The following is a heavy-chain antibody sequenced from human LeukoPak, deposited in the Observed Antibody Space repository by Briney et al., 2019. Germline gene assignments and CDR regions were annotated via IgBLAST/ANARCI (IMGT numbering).Heavy chain of an antibody. CDR1: GFTFRSYS. CDR2: ISTSRSYI. V-gene: IGHV3-21*01. J-gene: IGHJ5*02. CDR3: ARAGPPAFDP. Sequence: AGGSLRLSCAASGFTFRSYSMTWVRQAPGRGLEWVSSISTSRSYINYSASVKGRFTISRDNAKNSLYLQMNSLRAEDTAVYYCARAGPPAFDPWGQGTLVTVSS.